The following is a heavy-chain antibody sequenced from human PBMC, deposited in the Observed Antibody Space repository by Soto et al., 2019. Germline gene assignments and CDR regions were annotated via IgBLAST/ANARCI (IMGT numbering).Heavy chain of an antibody. J-gene: IGHJ6*02. CDR3: ARVEDGSIAARDGMDV. D-gene: IGHD6-6*01. CDR1: GGSFSGYY. Sequence: SETLSLTCAVYGGSFSGYYWSWIRQPPGKGLEWIGEINHSGSTNYNPSLKSRVTISVDTSKNQFSLKLSSVTAADTAVYYCARVEDGSIAARDGMDVWGQGTTVTVSS. CDR2: INHSGST. V-gene: IGHV4-34*01.